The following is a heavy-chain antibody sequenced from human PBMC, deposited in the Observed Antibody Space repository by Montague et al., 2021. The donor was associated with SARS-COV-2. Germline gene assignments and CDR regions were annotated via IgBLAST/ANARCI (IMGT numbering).Heavy chain of an antibody. CDR1: GFSLSTSGVG. CDR3: AHRIVVFTGPVFGY. CDR2: IYWDDDK. V-gene: IGHV2-5*02. D-gene: IGHD3-22*01. Sequence: PALVKPTQTLTLTCTFSGFSLSTSGVGVGWIRQPPGKALEWLALIYWDDDKRYSPSLKSRLTITKDTSKNQVVLTMTNMDPVDTATYYCAHRIVVFTGPVFGYWGQGTLVTVSS. J-gene: IGHJ4*02.